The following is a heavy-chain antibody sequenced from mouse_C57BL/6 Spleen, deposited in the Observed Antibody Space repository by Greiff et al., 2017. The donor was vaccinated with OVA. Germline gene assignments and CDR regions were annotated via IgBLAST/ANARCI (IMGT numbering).Heavy chain of an antibody. CDR1: GYTFSDYE. CDR3: KPYYYGSSYGY. Sequence: QVQLQQSGAELVRPGASVTLSCKASGYTFSDYEMHWVKQTPVHGLEWIGAIDPETGGTAYNQKFKGKAILTADKSSSTAYMELRSLTSEDSAVYYCKPYYYGSSYGYWGQGTTLTVSS. J-gene: IGHJ2*01. CDR2: IDPETGGT. V-gene: IGHV1-15*01. D-gene: IGHD1-1*01.